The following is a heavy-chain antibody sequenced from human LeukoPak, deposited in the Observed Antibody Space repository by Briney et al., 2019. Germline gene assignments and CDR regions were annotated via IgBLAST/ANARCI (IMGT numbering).Heavy chain of an antibody. CDR3: ARHSHYDFWSGYLDY. Sequence: GESLKISCKGSGYTFTSYWISWGRQMPGKGVEWMGKIDPSDSYTSYSPSFQGHVTISADKSISAAFLQWSSLKASDTAMYYCARHSHYDFWSGYLDYWGQGTLATVSS. CDR1: GYTFTSYW. J-gene: IGHJ4*02. V-gene: IGHV5-10-1*01. CDR2: IDPSDSYT. D-gene: IGHD3-3*01.